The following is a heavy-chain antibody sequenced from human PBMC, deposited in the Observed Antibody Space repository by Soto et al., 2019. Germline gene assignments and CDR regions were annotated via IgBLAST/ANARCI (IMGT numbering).Heavy chain of an antibody. CDR1: GYRFTSYW. V-gene: IGHV5-51*01. J-gene: IGHJ5*02. CDR3: ARKDKSGYFNWFDP. Sequence: GESLKISCRTSGYRFTSYWIAWVRQMPGKGLEWMGIIFPSDSDTRYSPSFQGQVTISADRSTSTVFLQWASLKASDTAVYFCARKDKSGYFNWFDPWGQGTLVTV. CDR2: IFPSDSDT. D-gene: IGHD3-22*01.